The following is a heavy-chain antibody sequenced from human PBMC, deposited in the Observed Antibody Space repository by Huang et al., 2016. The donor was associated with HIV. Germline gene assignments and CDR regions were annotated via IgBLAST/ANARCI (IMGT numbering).Heavy chain of an antibody. D-gene: IGHD3-16*01. V-gene: IGHV3-7*01. CDR1: GFTFSSYW. CDR3: ARMGLTPSFFDY. Sequence: EVQLVESGGGLVQPGGSLRLSCADSGFTFSSYWMSWVRQAPGKGLEWVANIKQDGSEKYYVDSVKGRFTISRDNAKNALYLQMNSLRAEDTAVYYCARMGLTPSFFDYWGQGTLVTVSS. CDR2: IKQDGSEK. J-gene: IGHJ4*02.